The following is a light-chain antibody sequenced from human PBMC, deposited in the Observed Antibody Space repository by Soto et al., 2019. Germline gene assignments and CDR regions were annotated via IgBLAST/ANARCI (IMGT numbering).Light chain of an antibody. CDR3: CSSAPESTYV. J-gene: IGLJ1*01. V-gene: IGLV2-23*01. CDR2: KGT. CDR1: SSDVGAYNS. Sequence: QSVLAQPAPVSGSPGQSITISCTGTSSDVGAYNSVSWYQQHPHKAPQVIIYKGTQRPSGVSSRFSGSTSGNAASLTISGLQADDEADYFCCSSAPESTYVFGSGTKVTVL.